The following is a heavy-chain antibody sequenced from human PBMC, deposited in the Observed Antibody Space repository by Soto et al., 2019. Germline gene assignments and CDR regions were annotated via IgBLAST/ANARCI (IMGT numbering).Heavy chain of an antibody. D-gene: IGHD3-22*01. CDR2: IYYSGST. CDR3: ARLDYYDSSGYYNY. J-gene: IGHJ4*02. V-gene: IGHV4-39*01. Sequence: SETLSLTCTVSGGSISSSSYYWGWIRQPPGKGLEWIGSIYYSGSTYYNPSLKSRVTISVDASKNQFSLKLSSVTAADTAVYYCARLDYYDSSGYYNYWGQGPLVTVSS. CDR1: GGSISSSSYY.